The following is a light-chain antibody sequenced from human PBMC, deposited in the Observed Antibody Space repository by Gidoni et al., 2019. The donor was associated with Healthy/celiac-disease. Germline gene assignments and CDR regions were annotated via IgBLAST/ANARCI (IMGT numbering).Light chain of an antibody. J-gene: IGKJ1*01. V-gene: IGKV4-1*01. CDR3: QQYYSTPT. Sequence: DIVMTHSPDSLAVALGERATINCKSSQSVLYSSNNKNYLAWYQQKTGQPPKLLIYWASTRESGVPDRFSGSGSGTDFTLTISSLQAEDVAVYYCQQYYSTPTFGQGTKVEIK. CDR1: QSVLYSSNNKNY. CDR2: WAS.